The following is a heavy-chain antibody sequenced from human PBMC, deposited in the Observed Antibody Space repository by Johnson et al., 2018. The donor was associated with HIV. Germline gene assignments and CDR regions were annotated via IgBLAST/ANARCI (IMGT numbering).Heavy chain of an antibody. J-gene: IGHJ3*02. D-gene: IGHD3-10*01. CDR3: ARDGSGSYYNGHAFDI. CDR2: INWNGGST. CDR1: GFTFDDYG. V-gene: IGHV3-20*04. Sequence: VQLVESGGGVVRPGGSLRLSCAASGFTFDDYGMSWVRQAPGNGLEWVSGINWNGGSTGYADSVKGRFTISRDNAKNSLYLQMNSLRAEDTALYYCARDGSGSYYNGHAFDIWGQGTMVTVSS.